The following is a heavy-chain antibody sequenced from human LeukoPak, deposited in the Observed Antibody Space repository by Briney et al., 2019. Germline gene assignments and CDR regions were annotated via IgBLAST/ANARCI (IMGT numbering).Heavy chain of an antibody. V-gene: IGHV1-69*13. CDR1: GGTFSSYA. D-gene: IGHD1-26*01. CDR2: IIPIFGTA. Sequence: SVKVSCKASGGTFSSYAISWVRQAPGQGLEWMGGIIPIFGTANYAQKFQGRVTITADESTSTAYMELSSLRSEDTAVYYCARDGPVGATEGNWFDPWGQGTLVTVSS. CDR3: ARDGPVGATEGNWFDP. J-gene: IGHJ5*02.